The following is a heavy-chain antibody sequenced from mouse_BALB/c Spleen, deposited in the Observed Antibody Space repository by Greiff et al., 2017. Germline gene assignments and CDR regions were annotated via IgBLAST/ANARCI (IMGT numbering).Heavy chain of an antibody. J-gene: IGHJ3*01. CDR1: GFSLTSYG. D-gene: IGHD1-1*01. Sequence: QVQLKESGPGLVQPSQSLSITCTVSGFSLTSYGVHWVRQSPGKGLEWLGVIWSGGSTDYNAAFISRLSISKDNSKSQVFFKMNSLQANDTAIYYCARGEVYYYGSSFAYWGQGTLVTVSA. CDR3: ARGEVYYYGSSFAY. V-gene: IGHV2-2*02. CDR2: IWSGGST.